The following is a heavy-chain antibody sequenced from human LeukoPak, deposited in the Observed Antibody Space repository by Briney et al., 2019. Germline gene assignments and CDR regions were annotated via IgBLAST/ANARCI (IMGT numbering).Heavy chain of an antibody. CDR3: GMSGDRVPLQDDVFDV. V-gene: IGHV5-51*01. CDR1: GYSFTSYC. Sequence: GESLKISCKVSGYSFTSYCIGWVRQMPGKGLECMGIIYPGDSGPTYRPSFQGQVTISVDKSINTAYLQWSSLQASDTAMYYCGMSGDRVPLQDDVFDVWGQGTMVTVST. CDR2: IYPGDSGP. J-gene: IGHJ3*01. D-gene: IGHD1-26*01.